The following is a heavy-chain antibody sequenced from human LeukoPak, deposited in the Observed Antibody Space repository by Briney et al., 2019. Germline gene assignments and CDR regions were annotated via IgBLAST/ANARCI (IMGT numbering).Heavy chain of an antibody. D-gene: IGHD6-19*01. Sequence: ASVKASCKASGYTFTGYYMHWVRQAPGQGLEWMGWINPNSGGTNYAQKFQGRVTMTRDTSISTAYMELSRLRSDDTAVYYCARSPYSSGWFYFDYWGQGTLVTVSS. V-gene: IGHV1-2*02. J-gene: IGHJ4*02. CDR2: INPNSGGT. CDR1: GYTFTGYY. CDR3: ARSPYSSGWFYFDY.